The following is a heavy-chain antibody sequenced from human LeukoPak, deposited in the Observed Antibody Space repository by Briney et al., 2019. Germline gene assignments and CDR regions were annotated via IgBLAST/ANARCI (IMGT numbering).Heavy chain of an antibody. V-gene: IGHV4-59*01. CDR2: IYYSGST. J-gene: IGHJ3*02. CDR3: ARDRRRSYDDAFDI. CDR1: GGSISSYY. D-gene: IGHD5-12*01. Sequence: SETLSLTCTVSGGSISSYYWSWIRQPPGKGLEWIGYIYYSGSTNYNPSLKSRVTISVDTSKNQFSLKLSSVTAADTAVYYCARDRRRSYDDAFDIWGQGTMVTVSS.